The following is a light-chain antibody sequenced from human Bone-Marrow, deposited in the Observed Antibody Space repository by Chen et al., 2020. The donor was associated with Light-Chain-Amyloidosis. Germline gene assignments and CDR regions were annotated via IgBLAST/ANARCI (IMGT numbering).Light chain of an antibody. CDR2: DAS. CDR1: QSVSTY. J-gene: IGKJ4*01. V-gene: IGKV3-11*01. CDR3: QQRTGWPLLT. Sequence: EIVLTQSPATLSLSPGESATLSCRASQSVSTYLAWYQHKPGQATRILIYDASYRANGIPARCSGGGSGTDFTLTISSIEPEDFAVYYCQQRTGWPLLTFGGGTTVE.